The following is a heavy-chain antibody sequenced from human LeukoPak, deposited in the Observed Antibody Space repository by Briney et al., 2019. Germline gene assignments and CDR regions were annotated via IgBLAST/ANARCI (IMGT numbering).Heavy chain of an antibody. J-gene: IGHJ6*02. CDR1: GGSISSYY. V-gene: IGHV4-59*08. CDR3: ARGDSSGYYYYRNYYYGMDV. Sequence: SETLSLICTVSGGSISSYYWSWIRQPPGKGLEWIGHIYYSGSTNYNPSLKGRVTISVDTSKNQFSLKLSSVTAADTAVYYCARGDSSGYYYYRNYYYGMDVWGQGTTVTVSS. CDR2: IYYSGST. D-gene: IGHD3-22*01.